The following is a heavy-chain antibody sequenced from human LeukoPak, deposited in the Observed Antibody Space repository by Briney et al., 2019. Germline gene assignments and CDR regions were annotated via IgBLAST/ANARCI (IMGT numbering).Heavy chain of an antibody. D-gene: IGHD6-19*01. CDR3: AAGIRSGWVPPAIDY. CDR2: IVVGSGNT. V-gene: IGHV1-58*02. CDR1: GFTFTSSA. J-gene: IGHJ4*02. Sequence: ASVKVSCKASGFTFTSSAMQWVRQARGQRLEWIGWIVVGSGNTNYAQKFQERVTITRDMSTSTAYMELSSLSSEDTAVYYCAAGIRSGWVPPAIDYWGQGTLVTVSS.